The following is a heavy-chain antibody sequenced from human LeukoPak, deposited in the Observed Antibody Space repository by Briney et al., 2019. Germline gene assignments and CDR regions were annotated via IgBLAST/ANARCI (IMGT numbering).Heavy chain of an antibody. V-gene: IGHV3-53*04. CDR2: IYSGSST. J-gene: IGHJ5*02. D-gene: IGHD6-13*01. CDR1: GFSVSSNY. CDR3: ARDGSSTREFDP. Sequence: GGSLRLSCAASGFSVSSNYMTWVRQAPGKGLEWVSVIYSGSSTYYTDSVKGRFTISRHNSMNTLYLQMNSLRPEDTAVYYCARDGSSTREFDPWGQGTLVTVSS.